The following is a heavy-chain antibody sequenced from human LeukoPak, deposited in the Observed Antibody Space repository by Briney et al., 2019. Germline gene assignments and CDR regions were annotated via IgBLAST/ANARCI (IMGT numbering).Heavy chain of an antibody. CDR2: MDHSGSK. V-gene: IGHV4-38-2*01. J-gene: IGHJ4*02. CDR3: ARADNIVGTTAFDY. D-gene: IGHD1-26*01. Sequence: SETLSLTCAASGYSISSGYYWGWIRQPPGKGLEWIGSMDHSGSKYHNPSLESRVTISVDTSKNQFSLKLNSVTAADTAVYYCARADNIVGTTAFDYWGQGTLVTVSS. CDR1: GYSISSGYY.